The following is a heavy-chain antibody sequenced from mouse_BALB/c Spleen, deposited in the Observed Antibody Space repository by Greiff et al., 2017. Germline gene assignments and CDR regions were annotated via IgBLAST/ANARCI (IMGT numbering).Heavy chain of an antibody. CDR2: IDPANGNT. J-gene: IGHJ3*01. D-gene: IGHD2-3*01. CDR1: GFNIKDTY. CDR3: ASGDGYPFAY. V-gene: IGHV14-3*02. Sequence: VQLQQSGAELVKPGASVKLSCTASGFNIKDTYMHWVKQRPEQGLAWIGRIDPANGNTKYDPKFQGKATITADTSSNTAYLQLSSLTSEDTAVYYCASGDGYPFAYWGQGTLVTVSA.